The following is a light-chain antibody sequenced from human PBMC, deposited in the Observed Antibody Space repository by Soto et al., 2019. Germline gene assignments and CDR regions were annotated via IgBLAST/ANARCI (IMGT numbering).Light chain of an antibody. Sequence: QAVVTQPPSVSGAPGQRVTISCTGSSSNIGAVFDVHWYQQGPGTAPKLLIYENTKRPSGVPDRFSGSKSGTSASLAITGLQAEDEADYYCQSYDSGLSGWLFGGGTKLTVL. CDR1: SSNIGAVFD. CDR2: ENT. J-gene: IGLJ2*01. V-gene: IGLV1-40*01. CDR3: QSYDSGLSGWL.